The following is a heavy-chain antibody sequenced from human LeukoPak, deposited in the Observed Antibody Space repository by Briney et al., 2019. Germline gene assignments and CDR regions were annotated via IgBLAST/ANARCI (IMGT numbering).Heavy chain of an antibody. D-gene: IGHD6-19*01. J-gene: IGHJ4*02. CDR2: IYHTGST. Sequence: SETLSLTCTISGGSVSDYYWSWIRQSPGKGLEWVGYIYHTGSTSYSPSLKSRVTISADTSQNQFSLKLSSVTAADTAVYYCARDVPPLYSSGYYIDYWGQGTLVTVSS. CDR3: ARDVPPLYSSGYYIDY. CDR1: GGSVSDYY. V-gene: IGHV4-59*02.